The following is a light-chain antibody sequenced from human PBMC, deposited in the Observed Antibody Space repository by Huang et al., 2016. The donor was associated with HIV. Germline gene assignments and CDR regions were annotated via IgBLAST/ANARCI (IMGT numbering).Light chain of an antibody. J-gene: IGKJ1*01. CDR3: QQYGRSPWT. Sequence: EIVLTQSPGILSLSPGERATLSCRASQSVSSSSLAWYQQKPGQAPRLLIYGASNRATGIPDRFSGSGSGADFNLTISRLEPEDFAVYYCQQYGRSPWTFGLGTKVEIK. CDR1: QSVSSSS. V-gene: IGKV3-20*01. CDR2: GAS.